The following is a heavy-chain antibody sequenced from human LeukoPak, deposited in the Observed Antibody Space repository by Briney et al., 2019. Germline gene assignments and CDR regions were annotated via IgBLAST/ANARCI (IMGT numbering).Heavy chain of an antibody. D-gene: IGHD6-25*01. V-gene: IGHV3-23*01. Sequence: PGGSLRLSCAASGFTFSSYAMSWGRQAPGKGLEWVSGISGSGGSTYYADSVKGRFTISRDNSRNTLYLQMNSLRAEDTAVYYCAKEIRKAAAATNYFDYWGQGTLVTVSS. CDR2: ISGSGGST. CDR3: AKEIRKAAAATNYFDY. J-gene: IGHJ4*02. CDR1: GFTFSSYA.